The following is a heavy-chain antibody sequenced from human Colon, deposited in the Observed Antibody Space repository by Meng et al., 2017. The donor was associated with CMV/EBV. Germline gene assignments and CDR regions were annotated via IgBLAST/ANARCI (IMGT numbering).Heavy chain of an antibody. CDR3: TPAIAALPDFDY. Sequence: GGSLRLSCVASGFTFSNYGMHWVRQPPGKGLEWLTIILSDGSETHYSDSVKGRFSVSRDNSKNTLYLEMNSLRPEDTAVYYCTPAIAALPDFDYWGQGTLVTVSS. CDR2: ILSDGSET. CDR1: GFTFSNYG. J-gene: IGHJ4*02. V-gene: IGHV3-30*02. D-gene: IGHD6-6*01.